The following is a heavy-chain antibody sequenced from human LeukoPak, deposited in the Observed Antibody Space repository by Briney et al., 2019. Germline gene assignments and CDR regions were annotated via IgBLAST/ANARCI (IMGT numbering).Heavy chain of an antibody. J-gene: IGHJ2*01. CDR3: AMLAGSTLPQWYFDL. D-gene: IGHD5/OR15-5a*01. V-gene: IGHV5-51*01. CDR2: IFPGDSDT. Sequence: GASLKISWKGSGYSFTGYWIGWVRQMPGKGLEWMGIIFPGDSDTRYSPSFQGQVTMAAVRSINAAYLQWGSLEASDTAMYFCAMLAGSTLPQWYFDLWGRGSLVTVSS. CDR1: GYSFTGYW.